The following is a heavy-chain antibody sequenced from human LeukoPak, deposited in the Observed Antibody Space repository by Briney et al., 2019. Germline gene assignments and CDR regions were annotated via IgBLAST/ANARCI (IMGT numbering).Heavy chain of an antibody. CDR1: GGSFSGYY. D-gene: IGHD6-19*01. Sequence: SETLSLTCAAYGGSFSGYYWGWIRQPPGKGLEWIGEINHSGSTNYNPSLKSRVTISVDTSKNQFSLKLSSVTAADTAVYYCARLVAVEDPPLSFDYWGQGTLVTVSS. J-gene: IGHJ4*02. CDR3: ARLVAVEDPPLSFDY. CDR2: INHSGST. V-gene: IGHV4-34*01.